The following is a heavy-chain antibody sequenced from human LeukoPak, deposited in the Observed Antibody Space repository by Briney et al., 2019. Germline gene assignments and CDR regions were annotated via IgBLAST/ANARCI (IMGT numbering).Heavy chain of an antibody. CDR1: GGSFSGYY. V-gene: IGHV4-34*01. CDR3: ARGPLYYYDSSGYRDY. D-gene: IGHD3-22*01. Sequence: PSETLPLTCAVYGGSFSGYYWSWIRQPPGKGLEWIGEINHSGSTNYNPSLKSRVTISVDTSKNQFSLKLSSVTAADTAVYYCARGPLYYYDSSGYRDYWGQGTLVTVSS. J-gene: IGHJ4*02. CDR2: INHSGST.